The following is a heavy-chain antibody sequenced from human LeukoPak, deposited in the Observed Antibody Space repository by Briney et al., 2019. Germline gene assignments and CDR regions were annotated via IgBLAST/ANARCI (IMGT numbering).Heavy chain of an antibody. D-gene: IGHD3-9*01. CDR2: INHSGST. J-gene: IGHJ4*02. CDR3: ARRRTILTGRQFDY. V-gene: IGHV4-34*01. Sequence: PSETLSLTCAVYGGSFSGYYWSWIRQPPGKGLEWIGEINHSGSTNYNPSLKSRVTISVDTSKNQFSLKLSSVTAADTAVYYCARRRTILTGRQFDYWGQGTLVTVSS. CDR1: GGSFSGYY.